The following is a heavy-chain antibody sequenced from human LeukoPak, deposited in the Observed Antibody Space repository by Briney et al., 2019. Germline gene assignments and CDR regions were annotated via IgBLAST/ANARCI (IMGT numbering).Heavy chain of an antibody. Sequence: GGSLRLSCAASGFTFDDYGMSWVRQAPGKGLEWVSGINWNGGSTGYADSVEGRFTISRDNAKNSLYLQMNSLRAEDTALYHCARANWGLKYFDYWGQGTLVTVSS. CDR3: ARANWGLKYFDY. CDR1: GFTFDDYG. J-gene: IGHJ4*02. D-gene: IGHD7-27*01. V-gene: IGHV3-20*01. CDR2: INWNGGST.